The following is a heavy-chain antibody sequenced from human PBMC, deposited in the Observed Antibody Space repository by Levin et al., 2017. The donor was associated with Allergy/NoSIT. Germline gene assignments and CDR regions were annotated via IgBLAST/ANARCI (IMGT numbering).Heavy chain of an antibody. CDR2: IYYSGST. D-gene: IGHD2-2*01. Sequence: SQTLSLTCTVSGGSISSYYWSWIRQPPGKGLEWIGYIYYSGSTNYNPSLKSRVTISVDTSKNQFSLKLSSVTAADTAVYYCAREGRSTSYMRGGYHFDYWGQGTLVTVSS. J-gene: IGHJ4*02. V-gene: IGHV4-59*01. CDR1: GGSISSYY. CDR3: AREGRSTSYMRGGYHFDY.